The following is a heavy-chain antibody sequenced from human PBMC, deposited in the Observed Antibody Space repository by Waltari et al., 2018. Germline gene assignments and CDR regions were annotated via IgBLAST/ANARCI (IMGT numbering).Heavy chain of an antibody. J-gene: IGHJ5*02. Sequence: QVQLVESGGGVVQPGRSLRLSCAASGFTFSSYAMHWVRQAPGKGLEWVAVISYDGSNKYYADSVKGRFTISRDNSKNTLYLQMNSLRAEDTAVYYCARDYSSARPTGWFDPWGQGTLVTVSS. V-gene: IGHV3-30-3*01. CDR3: ARDYSSARPTGWFDP. D-gene: IGHD6-6*01. CDR1: GFTFSSYA. CDR2: ISYDGSNK.